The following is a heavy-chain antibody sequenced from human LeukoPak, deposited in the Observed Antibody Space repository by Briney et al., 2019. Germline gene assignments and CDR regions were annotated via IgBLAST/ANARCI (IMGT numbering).Heavy chain of an antibody. J-gene: IGHJ4*02. CDR3: ATEVPSTSHFSS. CDR2: VSGSGSEI. CDR1: GFTFNNFE. Sequence: GGSLRLSCAASGFTFNNFEMNWVRQAPGKGLEWIAYVSGSGSEIHYGDSVKGRFTISRDNAKSSVYLQMDSLRAEDMALYYCATEVPSTSHFSSWGQGTLVTVSS. D-gene: IGHD2/OR15-2a*01. V-gene: IGHV3-48*03.